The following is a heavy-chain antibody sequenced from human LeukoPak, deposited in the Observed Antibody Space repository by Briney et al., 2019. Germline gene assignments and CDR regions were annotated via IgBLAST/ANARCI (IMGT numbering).Heavy chain of an antibody. V-gene: IGHV3-53*01. Sequence: GSLRLSCAASGFIVSNNYMSWVRQAPGKGLEGVSVIYSGDSTYYADPVRGRFTISRDSSKNILYLQMNRLRAEDTAVYFCTRVAFRSCSDISGKDHWGQGTLVTVSS. J-gene: IGHJ4*02. CDR2: IYSGDST. CDR3: TRVAFRSCSDISGKDH. D-gene: IGHD1-14*01. CDR1: GFIVSNNY.